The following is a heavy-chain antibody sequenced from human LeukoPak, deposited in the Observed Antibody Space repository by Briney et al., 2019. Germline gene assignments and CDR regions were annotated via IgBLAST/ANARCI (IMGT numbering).Heavy chain of an antibody. Sequence: SVKVSCKASGGTFSSYAISWVRQAPGQGLEWMGGIIPIFGTANYAQKFQGRVTITADESTSTAYMELSSLRSEDTAVYYCARDTRHRYCSSTSCYRGWLDPWGQGTLVTVSS. V-gene: IGHV1-69*13. D-gene: IGHD2-2*01. CDR2: IIPIFGTA. CDR3: ARDTRHRYCSSTSCYRGWLDP. CDR1: GGTFSSYA. J-gene: IGHJ5*02.